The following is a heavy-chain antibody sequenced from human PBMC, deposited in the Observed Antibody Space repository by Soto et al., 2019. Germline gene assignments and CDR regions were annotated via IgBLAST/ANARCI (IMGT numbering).Heavy chain of an antibody. J-gene: IGHJ5*02. V-gene: IGHV4-59*12. CDR3: ARSSPVVTAP. CDR2: IYYSGST. D-gene: IGHD2-21*02. CDR1: GGSISSYY. Sequence: SETLSLTCTVSGGSISSYYWSWIRQPPGKGLEWIGYIYYSGSTNYNPSLKSRITISVDTSKNQFSLKLSSVTAAETAVYYCARSSPVVTAPWGQGTLVTVSS.